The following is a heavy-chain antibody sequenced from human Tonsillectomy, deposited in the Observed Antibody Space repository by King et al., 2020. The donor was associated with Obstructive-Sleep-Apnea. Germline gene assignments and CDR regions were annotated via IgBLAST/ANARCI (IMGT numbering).Heavy chain of an antibody. Sequence: VQLQESGPGLVKPSDTLSLTCAVSGYSISSNNWWGWIRQPPGKGLEWIGYIYYSGSTYYNPSLKSRVTMSVDTSKNQFSLKLSSVTAVDSAMYYCARYMVRKIIPSGGGGLDYWGQGTLVTVSS. CDR1: GYSISSNNW. J-gene: IGHJ4*02. CDR2: IYYSGST. V-gene: IGHV4-28*01. D-gene: IGHD3-10*01. CDR3: ARYMVRKIIPSGGGGLDY.